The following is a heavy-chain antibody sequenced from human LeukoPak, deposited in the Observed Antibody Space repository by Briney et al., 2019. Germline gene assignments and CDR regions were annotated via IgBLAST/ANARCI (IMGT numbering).Heavy chain of an antibody. Sequence: GGSLRLSCAASGFTFSSYGMNWVRQAPGKGLEWVSYISSSSSTIYYAESVKGRFTISRDNAKNSLYLQMNSLRAEDTTVYYCARDTSLGYCTNGVCPLGYWGQGTLVTVSS. D-gene: IGHD2-8*01. CDR3: ARDTSLGYCTNGVCPLGY. CDR2: ISSSSSTI. CDR1: GFTFSSYG. V-gene: IGHV3-48*01. J-gene: IGHJ4*02.